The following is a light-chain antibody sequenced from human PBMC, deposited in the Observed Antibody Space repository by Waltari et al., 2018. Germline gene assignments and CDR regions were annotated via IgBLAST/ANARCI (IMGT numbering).Light chain of an antibody. CDR2: GEN. J-gene: IGLJ3*02. CDR1: SLRGYY. Sequence: SSELTQDPAVSVALGQTVRITCQGDSLRGYYASWYQQKPGQAPVLVIYGENRRTSRIPDRFAGSGSGNTDSLTITGAQAEDEAEYYCNSRDSSGNHVVFGGGTRLSVL. V-gene: IGLV3-19*01. CDR3: NSRDSSGNHVV.